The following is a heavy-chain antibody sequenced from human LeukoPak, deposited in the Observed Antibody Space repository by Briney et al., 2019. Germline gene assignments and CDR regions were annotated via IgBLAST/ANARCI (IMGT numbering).Heavy chain of an antibody. Sequence: PGGSLRLSCAASGFTFSNYVINWVRQAPGRGLEWISSISTGGGDTFHADSVKGRFTISRDNSKSTLYLQMNSLRAEDTAVYYCARGRGGSYYGFDYWGQGILVTVSS. CDR1: GFTFSNYV. V-gene: IGHV3-23*01. D-gene: IGHD1-26*01. CDR2: ISTGGGDT. CDR3: ARGRGGSYYGFDY. J-gene: IGHJ4*02.